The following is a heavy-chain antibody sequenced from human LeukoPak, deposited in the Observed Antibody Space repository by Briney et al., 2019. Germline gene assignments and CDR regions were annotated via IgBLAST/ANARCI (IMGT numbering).Heavy chain of an antibody. V-gene: IGHV3-23*01. CDR3: ARGRPEFFGSGTYLND. CDR2: ISGSGGST. CDR1: GFTFSSYA. Sequence: GGSLRLSCAASGFTFSSYAMSWVRQAPGKGLEWVSAISGSGGSTYYADSVKGRFTISRDNSKNTLYLQMNSLRVEDTAVYYCARGRPEFFGSGTYLNDWGQGTLVTVSS. J-gene: IGHJ4*02. D-gene: IGHD3-10*01.